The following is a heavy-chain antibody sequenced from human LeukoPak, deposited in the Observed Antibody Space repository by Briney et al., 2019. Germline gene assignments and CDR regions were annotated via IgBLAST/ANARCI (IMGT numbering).Heavy chain of an antibody. V-gene: IGHV1-46*01. D-gene: IGHD3-10*01. Sequence: GASVKVPCKASGYAFTNYYIHWVRQAPGQGLEWMGLVNPSGINTNYAQKFQGRVTMTRDTSTRTVYMELSSLRSEDTAVYYCARDGTAGELFDYWGQGTLVTVSS. J-gene: IGHJ4*02. CDR2: VNPSGINT. CDR3: ARDGTAGELFDY. CDR1: GYAFTNYY.